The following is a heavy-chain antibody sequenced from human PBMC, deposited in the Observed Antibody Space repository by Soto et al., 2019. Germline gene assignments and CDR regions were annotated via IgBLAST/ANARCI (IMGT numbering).Heavy chain of an antibody. CDR1: GVTFSSYS. CDR3: ARVVATIFGYVDV. D-gene: IGHD5-12*01. Sequence: XSLKLSCAACGVTFSSYSMHWVLQAPGKGLEWVSYIGSSSSTIYYAASVKGRFTISRDNAKNSLYLQMNSLRAEDTAVYSCARVVATIFGYVDVWGKGTTVNVS. V-gene: IGHV3-48*01. J-gene: IGHJ6*03. CDR2: IGSSSSTI.